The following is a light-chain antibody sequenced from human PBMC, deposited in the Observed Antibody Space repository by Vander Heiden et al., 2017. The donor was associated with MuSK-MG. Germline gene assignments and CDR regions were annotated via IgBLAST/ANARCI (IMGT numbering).Light chain of an antibody. Sequence: DIQMNESPSSLSASVGDRVTITCQASQDISNYLNWYQQKPGKAPKLLIYDASNLETGVPSRFSGSGSGTDFTLTISSLQPEDIATYYCQQYDNPPLTFGQGTRVEIK. J-gene: IGKJ5*01. CDR3: QQYDNPPLT. CDR1: QDISNY. V-gene: IGKV1-33*01. CDR2: DAS.